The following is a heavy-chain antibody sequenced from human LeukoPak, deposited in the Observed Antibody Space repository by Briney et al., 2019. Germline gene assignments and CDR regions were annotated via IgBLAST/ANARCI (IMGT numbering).Heavy chain of an antibody. CDR1: GYTFTSYG. CDR3: ARDGAAYSSSWIPFDY. CDR2: ISAYNGNT. J-gene: IGHJ4*02. D-gene: IGHD6-13*01. Sequence: GASVKVSCKASGYTFTSYGISWVRQAPGQGLEWMGWISAYNGNTNYAQKLQGRVTMTTDTSTSTAYMELRSLRSDDTAVYYCARDGAAYSSSWIPFDYWGQGTLVTVPS. V-gene: IGHV1-18*04.